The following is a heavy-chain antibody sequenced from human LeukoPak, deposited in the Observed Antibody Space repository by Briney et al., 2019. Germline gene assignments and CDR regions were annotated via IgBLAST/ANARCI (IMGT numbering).Heavy chain of an antibody. CDR3: AREAAAGWVED. CDR1: GDSVSSNSAV. CDR2: TYYRSKWYN. D-gene: IGHD6-13*01. Sequence: SQTLSLTFSISGDSVSSNSAVWNWIRPSPSRGLEWLGRTYYRSKWYNDYAVSVKSRISINPDTSKNQFSLQLNSVTPEDTAVYYCAREAAAGWVEDWGQGTLVTVSS. J-gene: IGHJ4*02. V-gene: IGHV6-1*01.